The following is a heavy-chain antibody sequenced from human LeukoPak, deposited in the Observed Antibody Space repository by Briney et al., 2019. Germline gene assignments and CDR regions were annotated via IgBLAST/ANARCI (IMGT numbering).Heavy chain of an antibody. CDR1: GYSFTSYG. CDR3: ARDYVISDGWLQLNAHAFDI. J-gene: IGHJ3*02. D-gene: IGHD5-24*01. Sequence: GASVKVSCKASGYSFTSYGISWVRQAPGQGLEWMGWISPHNGNTKYAQKVQDRVTMTTDTSTSTAYMELRSLRSDDTAVYYCARDYVISDGWLQLNAHAFDIWGQGTMVTVSS. CDR2: ISPHNGNT. V-gene: IGHV1-18*01.